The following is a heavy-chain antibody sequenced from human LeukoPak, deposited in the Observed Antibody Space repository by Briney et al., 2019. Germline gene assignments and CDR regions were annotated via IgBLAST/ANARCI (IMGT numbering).Heavy chain of an antibody. CDR1: GGSISSGDYY. CDR3: ARGLGYSFRIDY. V-gene: IGHV4-30-4*02. D-gene: IGHD5-18*01. Sequence: SETLSLTCTVSGGSISSGDYYWSWIRQPPGKGLEWIGYIYYSGSTYYNPSLESRVTISVDTSKNQFSLKLSSVTAADTAVYYCARGLGYSFRIDYWGQGTLVTVS. CDR2: IYYSGST. J-gene: IGHJ4*02.